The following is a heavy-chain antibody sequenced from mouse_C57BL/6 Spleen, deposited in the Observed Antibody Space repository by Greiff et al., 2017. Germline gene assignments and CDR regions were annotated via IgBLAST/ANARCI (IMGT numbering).Heavy chain of an antibody. D-gene: IGHD2-5*01. CDR1: GYTFTSYW. Sequence: QVQLQQPGAELVKPGASVKLSCKASGYTFTSYWMHWVKQRPGQGLEWIGMIHPNSGSTNYNEKFKSKATLTVDKSSSTASMQLSSLTSEDSAVYYCARWAYYSNYEYFDVWGTGTTVTVSS. CDR3: ARWAYYSNYEYFDV. CDR2: IHPNSGST. J-gene: IGHJ1*03. V-gene: IGHV1-64*01.